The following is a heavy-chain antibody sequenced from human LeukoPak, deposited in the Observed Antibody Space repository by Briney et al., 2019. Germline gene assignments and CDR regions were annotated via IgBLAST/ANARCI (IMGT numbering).Heavy chain of an antibody. Sequence: TGGSLRLSCAASGFTFSSYSMNWVRQAPGKGLEWVSYISSSSSTIYYADSVKGRFTISRDNAKNSLYLQMNSLRAEDTAVYYCAKDLYYYASGSPYWGQGTLVTVSS. D-gene: IGHD3-10*01. CDR2: ISSSSSTI. CDR3: AKDLYYYASGSPY. CDR1: GFTFSSYS. V-gene: IGHV3-48*01. J-gene: IGHJ4*02.